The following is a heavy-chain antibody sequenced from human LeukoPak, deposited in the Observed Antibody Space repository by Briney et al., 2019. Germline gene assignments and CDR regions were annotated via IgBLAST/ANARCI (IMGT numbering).Heavy chain of an antibody. CDR3: TKVGGYSFGPSEY. CDR2: ISGSGGST. V-gene: IGHV3-23*01. D-gene: IGHD5-18*01. Sequence: GGSLRLSCAGSGFYSNDYAIYAMTWVRQAPGKGLEWVSGISGSGGSTYYADSVKGRITISRDKSKNTVSLQMNSLRVEDTAVYYCTKVGGYSFGPSEYWGHGTLVTVSS. J-gene: IGHJ4*01. CDR1: GFYSNDYA.